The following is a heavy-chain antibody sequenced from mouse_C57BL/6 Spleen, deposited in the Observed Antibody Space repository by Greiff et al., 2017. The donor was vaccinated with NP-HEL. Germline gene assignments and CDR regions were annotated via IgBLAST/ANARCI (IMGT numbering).Heavy chain of an antibody. J-gene: IGHJ4*01. CDR2: IDPSDSYT. D-gene: IGHD1-1*01. CDR3: ASRTTVVGGAMDY. V-gene: IGHV1-50*01. Sequence: QVQLQQPGAELVKPGASVKLSCKASGYTFTSYWMQWVKQRPGQGLEWIGEIDPSDSYTNYNQKFKGKATLTVDTSSSTAYMQLSSLTSEDSAVYYCASRTTVVGGAMDYWGQGTSVTVSS. CDR1: GYTFTSYW.